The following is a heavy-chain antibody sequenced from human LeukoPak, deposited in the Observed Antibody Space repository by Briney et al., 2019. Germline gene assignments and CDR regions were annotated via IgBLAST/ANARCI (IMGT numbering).Heavy chain of an antibody. CDR1: GFTFSNYG. J-gene: IGHJ4*02. CDR2: IWYDGSNE. CDR3: ARNPVKPYYFVY. V-gene: IGHV3-33*01. Sequence: GGSLRLSCAASGFTFSNYGMHWVRQAPGKGLEWVAVIWYDGSNEYYADSVKGRFTISRDNSKNTLYLQMNSLRAEDSAVYYCARNPVKPYYFVYWGQGTLVTVSS. D-gene: IGHD3-16*01.